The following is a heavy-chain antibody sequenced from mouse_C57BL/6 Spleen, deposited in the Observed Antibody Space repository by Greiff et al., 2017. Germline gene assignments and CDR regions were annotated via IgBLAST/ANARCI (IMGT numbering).Heavy chain of an antibody. V-gene: IGHV5-17*01. D-gene: IGHD2-3*01. CDR2: ISSGSSTI. Sequence: EVQGVESGGGLVKPGGSLKLSCAASGFTFSDYGMHWVRQAPEKGLEWVAYISSGSSTIYYADTVKGRFTISRDNAKNTLFLQMTSLRSEDTAMYYCARRGGLYDGYYWFAYWGQGTLVTVSA. CDR1: GFTFSDYG. CDR3: ARRGGLYDGYYWFAY. J-gene: IGHJ3*01.